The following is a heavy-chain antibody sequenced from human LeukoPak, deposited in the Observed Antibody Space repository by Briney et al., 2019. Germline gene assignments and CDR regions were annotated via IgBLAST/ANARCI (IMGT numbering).Heavy chain of an antibody. CDR3: ARDGKTAAGNNLDY. V-gene: IGHV1-46*01. CDR2: INPSGGIT. J-gene: IGHJ4*02. CDR1: GYTFTGYY. Sequence: ASVKVSCKASGYTFTGYYIHWVRQAPGQGLEWMGIINPSGGITTYAQKFQRRVTMTRDKSTSTVYMELRRLTSEDTAVYYCARDGKTAAGNNLDYWGQGTLVTVSS. D-gene: IGHD6-13*01.